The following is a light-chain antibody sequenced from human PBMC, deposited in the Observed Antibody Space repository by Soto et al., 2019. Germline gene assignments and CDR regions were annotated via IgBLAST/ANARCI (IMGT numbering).Light chain of an antibody. CDR1: ISNIGSNY. Sequence: QAVVTQPPSASGTPGQRVTISCSGSISNIGSNYVFWYQQLPGTAPKLLIYRNNKRPSGVPDRFSGSKSGTSASLAISGLRSEDEADYYCAAWDDSLSGSYVFGTGTKPPS. CDR2: RNN. CDR3: AAWDDSLSGSYV. V-gene: IGLV1-47*01. J-gene: IGLJ1*01.